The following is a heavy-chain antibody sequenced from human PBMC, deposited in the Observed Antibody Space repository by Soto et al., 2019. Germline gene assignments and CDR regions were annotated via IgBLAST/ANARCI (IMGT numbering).Heavy chain of an antibody. CDR2: ISYDGSNK. V-gene: IGHV3-30-3*01. CDR1: GFTFSSYA. D-gene: IGHD2-15*01. CDR3: AREAGDCSGGRCHYYFDD. J-gene: IGHJ4*02. Sequence: QVQLVESGGGVVQPGRSLRLSCAASGFTFSSYAMHWVRQAPGKGLEWVAVISYDGSNKYYADSVKGRFTISRDNSKNTLYLQMNSLRAEDTAVHYCAREAGDCSGGRCHYYFDDWGQGTLSPSPQ.